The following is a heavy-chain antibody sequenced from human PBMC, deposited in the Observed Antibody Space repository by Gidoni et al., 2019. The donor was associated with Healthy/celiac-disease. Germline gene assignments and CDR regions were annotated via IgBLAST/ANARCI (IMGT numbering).Heavy chain of an antibody. CDR2: ISWNSGSI. CDR3: AKVHCSSTSCYGGGYYYYMDV. Sequence: EVQLVESGGGLVQPGRSLRLSCAASGFTFADYAMHWVRQAPGKGLEWVSGISWNSGSIGYADSVKGRFTISRDNAKNSRYLQMNSLRAEDTALYYCAKVHCSSTSCYGGGYYYYMDVWGKGTTVTVSS. D-gene: IGHD2-2*01. J-gene: IGHJ6*03. CDR1: GFTFADYA. V-gene: IGHV3-9*01.